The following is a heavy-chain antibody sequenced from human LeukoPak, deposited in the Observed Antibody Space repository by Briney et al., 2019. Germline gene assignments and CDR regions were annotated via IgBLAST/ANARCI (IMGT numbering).Heavy chain of an antibody. Sequence: GESLKISCKGSGYSFTSCWIGWVRQMPGKGLEWMGIIYPGDSDTRYSPSFQGQVTISADKSISTAYLQWSSLKASDTAMYYCARRGYCSGGSCYSVFDYWGQGTLVTVSS. D-gene: IGHD2-15*01. CDR3: ARRGYCSGGSCYSVFDY. CDR1: GYSFTSCW. J-gene: IGHJ4*02. V-gene: IGHV5-51*01. CDR2: IYPGDSDT.